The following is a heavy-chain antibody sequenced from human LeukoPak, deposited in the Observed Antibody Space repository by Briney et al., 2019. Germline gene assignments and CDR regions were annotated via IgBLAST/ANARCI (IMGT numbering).Heavy chain of an antibody. CDR3: ARDTPVVVPAAIRGGIYYYGMDV. J-gene: IGHJ6*02. CDR1: GGTFSSYA. CDR2: IIPILGIA. V-gene: IGHV1-69*04. D-gene: IGHD2-2*01. Sequence: SVKVSCKASGGTFSSYAISWVRQAPGQGLEWMGRIIPILGIANYAQKFQGRVTVTADKSTSTAYMELSSLRSEDTAVYYCARDTPVVVPAAIRGGIYYYGMDVWGQGTTVTVSS.